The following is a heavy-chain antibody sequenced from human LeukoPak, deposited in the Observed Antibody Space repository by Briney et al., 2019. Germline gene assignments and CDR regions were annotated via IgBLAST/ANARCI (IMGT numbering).Heavy chain of an antibody. CDR2: ISSSGSTI. CDR3: AREYSSSSGDY. Sequence: PGGSLRLSCAASGFTFSSYEMNWVRQAPGKGLEWVSYISSSGSTIYYADSVKGRFTISRDNAKNSPYLQMNSLRAEDTAVYYCAREYSSSSGDYWGQGTLVTVSS. D-gene: IGHD6-6*01. J-gene: IGHJ4*02. CDR1: GFTFSSYE. V-gene: IGHV3-48*03.